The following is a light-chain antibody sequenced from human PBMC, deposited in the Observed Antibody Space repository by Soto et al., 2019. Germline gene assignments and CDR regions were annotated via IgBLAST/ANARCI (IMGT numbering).Light chain of an antibody. CDR3: QQYSDWPRT. J-gene: IGKJ1*01. Sequence: EIVMTQSPATLSVSPGERATLSCRASQTVTSNLAWYQQKPGQAPRLFIYGASTRANGIPARFSGSGSGTEFTLTISSLQSEDFAVYYCQQYSDWPRTFGQGTKVEIK. CDR2: GAS. V-gene: IGKV3-15*01. CDR1: QTVTSN.